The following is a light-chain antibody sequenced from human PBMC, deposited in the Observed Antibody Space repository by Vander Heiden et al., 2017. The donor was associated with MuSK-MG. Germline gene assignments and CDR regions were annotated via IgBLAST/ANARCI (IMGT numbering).Light chain of an antibody. J-gene: IGKJ4*01. CDR2: VAS. Sequence: DIQLTQSPTFLSASVGDRVTITCRARPGIRTYLAWYQQKPGRAPNLLIYVASTLQSGVPSRLSGSGSGTEFSLTMRSLQPEDFTTYYCQVFYSYPLTFGGGTKVEIK. CDR3: QVFYSYPLT. CDR1: PGIRTY. V-gene: IGKV1-9*01.